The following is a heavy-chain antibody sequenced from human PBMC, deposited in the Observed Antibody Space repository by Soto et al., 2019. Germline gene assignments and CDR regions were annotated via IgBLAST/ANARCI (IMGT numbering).Heavy chain of an antibody. Sequence: PSETLSLTCTVSGGSISSGGYYWSWIRQHPGKGLEWIGYIYYSGSTYYNSSLKSRVTISVDTSKNQFSLKLSSVTAADTAVYYCARVWDSSGPNFAYWGKGTLVTVSS. CDR1: GGSISSGGYY. D-gene: IGHD3-22*01. CDR3: ARVWDSSGPNFAY. V-gene: IGHV4-31*03. J-gene: IGHJ4*02. CDR2: IYYSGST.